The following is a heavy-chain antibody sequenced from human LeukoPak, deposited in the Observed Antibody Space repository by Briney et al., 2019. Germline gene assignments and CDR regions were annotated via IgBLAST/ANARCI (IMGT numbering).Heavy chain of an antibody. CDR1: GFHFGSYG. CDR3: ARTREQWQVLDY. D-gene: IGHD6-19*01. J-gene: IGHJ4*02. CDR2: ISHEGSSA. Sequence: PGGSLRLSCAASGFHFGSYGIHWVRQAPGKGLEWVAVISHEGSSAYYADSVKGRFTSSRDNSKDMVYLQMNSLRAEDTAIYYCARTREQWQVLDYWGQGTLVTVSS. V-gene: IGHV3-30*03.